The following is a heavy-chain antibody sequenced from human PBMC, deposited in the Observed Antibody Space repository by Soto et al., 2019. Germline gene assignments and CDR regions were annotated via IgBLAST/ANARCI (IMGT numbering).Heavy chain of an antibody. Sequence: GGSLRLSCAASGFTFSSYAMSWVRQAPGKGLEWVSAISGSGGSTYYADSVKGRFTISRDNSKNTLYLQMNSLRAEDTAVYYCAKTGGITIFGVVRPFDYWGQGTLVTVSS. D-gene: IGHD3-3*01. CDR1: GFTFSSYA. CDR3: AKTGGITIFGVVRPFDY. V-gene: IGHV3-23*01. CDR2: ISGSGGST. J-gene: IGHJ4*02.